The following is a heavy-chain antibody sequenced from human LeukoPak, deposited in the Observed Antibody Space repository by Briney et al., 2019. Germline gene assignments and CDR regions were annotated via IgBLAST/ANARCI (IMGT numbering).Heavy chain of an antibody. D-gene: IGHD3-22*01. CDR2: IYPGDSDI. J-gene: IGHJ4*02. V-gene: IGHV5-51*01. CDR3: TRQRVYYSDSSAFYY. Sequence: GESLKISCKGSGYRFTHYWIGRGRQMPGKGLELMGSIYPGDSDIRYSPSFQGQVTISADKSFTTAYLQWRSLKASDTAIYYCTRQRVYYSDSSAFYYWGQGTRVTVSS. CDR1: GYRFTHYW.